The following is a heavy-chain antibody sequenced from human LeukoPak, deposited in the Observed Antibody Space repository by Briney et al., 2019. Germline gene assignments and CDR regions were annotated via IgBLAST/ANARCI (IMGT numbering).Heavy chain of an antibody. CDR1: GYSFTSYW. CDR2: IDPSDSYT. CDR3: ARHRTGFSSGWYDY. Sequence: GESLKISCKGSGYSFTSYWITWVRRVPGKGLEWMGNIDPSDSYTNYSPSFQGHVTISADKSISTAYLQWSSLKASDTAIYYCARHRTGFSSGWYDYWGQGTLVTVSA. V-gene: IGHV5-10-1*01. D-gene: IGHD6-19*01. J-gene: IGHJ4*02.